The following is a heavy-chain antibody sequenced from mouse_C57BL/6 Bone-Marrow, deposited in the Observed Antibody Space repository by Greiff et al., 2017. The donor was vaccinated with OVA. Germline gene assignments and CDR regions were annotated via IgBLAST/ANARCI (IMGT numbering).Heavy chain of an antibody. V-gene: IGHV1-55*01. D-gene: IGHD2-4*01. CDR1: GYTFTSYW. CDR2: IYPGSGST. Sequence: QVQLQQPGAELVKPGASVKMSCKASGYTFTSYWITWVKQRPGQGLEWIGAIYPGSGSTNYNEKFKSKATLTVDTSSSTAYMPLSSLTSEDSAVYYCARCYDYDQAWFAYWGQGTLVTVSA. J-gene: IGHJ3*01. CDR3: ARCYDYDQAWFAY.